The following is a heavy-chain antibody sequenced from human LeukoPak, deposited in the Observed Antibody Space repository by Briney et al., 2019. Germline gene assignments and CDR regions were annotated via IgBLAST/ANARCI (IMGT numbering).Heavy chain of an antibody. J-gene: IGHJ4*02. CDR3: ARGRGDPFFDY. V-gene: IGHV4-59*01. CDR2: IYYSGST. CDR1: GGSISSYY. D-gene: IGHD2-21*02. Sequence: PSETLSLTCTVSGGSISSYYWSWIRQPPGKGLEWIGYIYYSGSTNYNPSLKSRVTMSVDTSKNQFSLKLSSVTAADTAVYYCARGRGDPFFDYWGQGTLVTVSS.